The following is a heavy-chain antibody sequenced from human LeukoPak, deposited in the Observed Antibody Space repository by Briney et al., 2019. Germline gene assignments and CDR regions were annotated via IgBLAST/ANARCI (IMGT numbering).Heavy chain of an antibody. J-gene: IGHJ3*02. CDR2: IIPILGIA. Sequence: SVKVSCKASGGTFSSYAISWVRQAPGQGLEWMGRIIPILGIANYAQKFQGRVTITTDESTSTAYMELSSLRSEDTAVYYCARDLGYAFDIWGQGTMVTVSS. CDR1: GGTFSSYA. CDR3: ARDLGYAFDI. V-gene: IGHV1-69*04.